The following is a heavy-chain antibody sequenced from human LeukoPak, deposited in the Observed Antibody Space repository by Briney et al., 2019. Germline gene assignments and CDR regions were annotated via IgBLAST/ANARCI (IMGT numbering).Heavy chain of an antibody. CDR3: ARDPGGSYGRDWFDP. Sequence: SETLSLTCTVSGGSISSSSYYWGWIRQPPGKGLEWIGEINHSGSTNYNPSLKSRVTISVDTSKNQFSLKLSSVTAADTAVYYCARDPGGSYGRDWFDPWGQGTLVTVSS. CDR2: INHSGST. V-gene: IGHV4-39*07. J-gene: IGHJ5*02. CDR1: GGSISSSSYY. D-gene: IGHD1-26*01.